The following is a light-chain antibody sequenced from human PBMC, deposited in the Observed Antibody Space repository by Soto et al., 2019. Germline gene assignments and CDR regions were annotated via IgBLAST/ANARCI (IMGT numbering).Light chain of an antibody. J-gene: IGKJ4*01. CDR2: AAS. CDR3: QQYSTSPLT. V-gene: IGKV3-20*01. Sequence: VLTQAPVTLCVSPGERATLSCRASQSFSPSYVAWYQQKPGQAPRLLIFAASSRASGIPDRFSGSGSGTDFTLTIDRLEPEDFAVYYCQQYSTSPLTFGGGTKVDI. CDR1: QSFSPSY.